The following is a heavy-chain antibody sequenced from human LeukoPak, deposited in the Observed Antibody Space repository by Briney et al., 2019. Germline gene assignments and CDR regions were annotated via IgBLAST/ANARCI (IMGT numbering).Heavy chain of an antibody. D-gene: IGHD1-1*01. Sequence: GGSLRLSCAASGFTFSSYGMHWVRQAPGKGLEWVAVISYDGSNKYYADSVKGRFTISRDNAKNSLYLQMNSLRAEDTAVYYCARQVQLERLGFGKEGSAFDYWGQGTLVTVSS. CDR2: ISYDGSNK. J-gene: IGHJ4*02. CDR3: ARQVQLERLGFGKEGSAFDY. V-gene: IGHV3-30*03. CDR1: GFTFSSYG.